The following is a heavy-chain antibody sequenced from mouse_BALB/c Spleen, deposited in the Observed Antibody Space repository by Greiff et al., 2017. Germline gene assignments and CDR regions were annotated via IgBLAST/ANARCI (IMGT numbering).Heavy chain of an antibody. CDR3: ARDRDGYDDAMDY. J-gene: IGHJ4*01. V-gene: IGHV7-3*02. CDR1: GFTFTDYY. D-gene: IGHD2-2*01. CDR2: IRNKANGYTT. Sequence: DVKLVESGGGLVQPGGSLRLSCATSGFTFTDYYMSWVRQPPGKALEWLGFIRNKANGYTTEYSASVKGRFTISRDNSQSILYLQMNTLRAEDSATYYCARDRDGYDDAMDYWGQGTSVTVSS.